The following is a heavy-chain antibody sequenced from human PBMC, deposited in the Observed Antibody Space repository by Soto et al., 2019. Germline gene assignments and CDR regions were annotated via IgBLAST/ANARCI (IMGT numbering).Heavy chain of an antibody. V-gene: IGHV1-18*01. D-gene: IGHD3-3*01. J-gene: IGHJ6*03. Sequence: ASVKVSCKASGYTFTSYGISWVRQAPGQGLEWMGWISAYNGNTNYAQKLQGRVTMTTDTSTSTAYMELRSLRSDDTAVYYCARDDFWSGYPSNYYYYYYMDVWGKGTTVTVS. CDR3: ARDDFWSGYPSNYYYYYYMDV. CDR2: ISAYNGNT. CDR1: GYTFTSYG.